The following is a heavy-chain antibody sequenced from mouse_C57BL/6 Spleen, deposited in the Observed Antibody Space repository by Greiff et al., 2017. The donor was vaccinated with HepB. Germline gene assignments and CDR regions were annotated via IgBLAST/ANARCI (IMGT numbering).Heavy chain of an antibody. J-gene: IGHJ3*01. CDR3: VRSYYDYDRGFAY. V-gene: IGHV10-1*01. CDR2: IRSKSNNYAT. Sequence: EVKLVESGGGLVQPKGSLKLSCAASGFSFNTYAMNWVRQAPGKGLEWVARIRSKSNNYATYYADSVKDRFTISRDDSESMLYLQMNNLKTEDTAMYYCVRSYYDYDRGFAYWGQGTLVTVSA. D-gene: IGHD2-4*01. CDR1: GFSFNTYA.